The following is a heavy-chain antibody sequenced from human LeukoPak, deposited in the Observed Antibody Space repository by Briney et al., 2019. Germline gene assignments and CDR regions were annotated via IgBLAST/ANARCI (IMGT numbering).Heavy chain of an antibody. J-gene: IGHJ5*02. CDR1: GGSISSYY. CDR3: ARVLVGATGGRFDP. D-gene: IGHD3-10*01. Sequence: SETLSLTCTVSGGSISSYYWSWIRQPPGKGLEWIGYIYYSGSTNYNPSRKSRATISVDTSKNQFSLKLRYVTAADTAAYYCARVLVGATGGRFDPWGQGTLVTVSS. V-gene: IGHV4-59*12. CDR2: IYYSGST.